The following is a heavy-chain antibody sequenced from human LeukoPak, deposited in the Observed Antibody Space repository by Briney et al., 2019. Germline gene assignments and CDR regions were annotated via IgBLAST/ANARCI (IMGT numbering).Heavy chain of an antibody. D-gene: IGHD3-22*01. CDR2: VSAYNGDT. CDR1: SFTFPSYG. CDR3: ARYPSNTSGYRTYFDY. V-gene: IGHV1-18*01. J-gene: IGHJ4*02. Sequence: ASVKVSCKASSFTFPSYGIIWVRQAPGQGLEWMGWVSAYNGDTKYEQKLQGSVTMTTDPSTTTAYMELRSLRSDDTAVDYGARYPSNTSGYRTYFDYWGQGTLGTGSS.